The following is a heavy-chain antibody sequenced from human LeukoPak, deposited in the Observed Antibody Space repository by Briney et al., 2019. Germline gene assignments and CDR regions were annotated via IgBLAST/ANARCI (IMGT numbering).Heavy chain of an antibody. J-gene: IGHJ4*02. CDR3: AKKSLVGTYPNAFDY. Sequence: GRSLRLSCAASGFTFSSYGMHWVRQAPGKGLEWVAVISYDGSNKYYADSVKGRFTISRDNSKNTLYLQMNSLRAEDTAVYYCAKKSLVGTYPNAFDYWGQGTLVTVSS. CDR2: ISYDGSNK. V-gene: IGHV3-30*18. D-gene: IGHD1-26*01. CDR1: GFTFSSYG.